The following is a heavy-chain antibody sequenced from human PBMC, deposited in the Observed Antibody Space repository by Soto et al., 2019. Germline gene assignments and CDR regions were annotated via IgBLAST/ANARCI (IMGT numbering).Heavy chain of an antibody. CDR1: GGSISSSNW. V-gene: IGHV4-4*02. Sequence: QVQLQESGPGLVKPSGTLSLTCAVSGGSISSSNWWSWVRQPPGKGLEWIGEIYHSGSTNYNPSLNSRVTKSVDTAKNQFSLKLSSVTAADTAVYYCARVVGGYYYGMDVWGQGTTVTVSS. D-gene: IGHD2-2*01. CDR2: IYHSGST. J-gene: IGHJ6*02. CDR3: ARVVGGYYYGMDV.